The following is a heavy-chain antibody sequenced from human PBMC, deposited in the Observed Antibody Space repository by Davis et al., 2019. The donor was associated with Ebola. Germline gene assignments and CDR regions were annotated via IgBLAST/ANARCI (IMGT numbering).Heavy chain of an antibody. V-gene: IGHV5-51*01. CDR1: GYSFTSYW. J-gene: IGHJ5*02. D-gene: IGHD7-27*01. Sequence: GESLKISCKGSGYSFTSYWIGWVRQMPGKGLEWMGIIYPGDSDTRYSPSFQGQVTMSVDKSISTAYLQWSSLKASDTAIYYCARQGGKLYKNWAPGWFDPWGQGTLVTVSS. CDR2: IYPGDSDT. CDR3: ARQGGKLYKNWAPGWFDP.